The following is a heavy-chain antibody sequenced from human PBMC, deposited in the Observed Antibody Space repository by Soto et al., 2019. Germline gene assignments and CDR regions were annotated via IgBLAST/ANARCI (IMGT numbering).Heavy chain of an antibody. CDR1: GFTFSSYS. D-gene: IGHD3-16*02. CDR2: ISSSSSYI. J-gene: IGHJ4*02. CDR3: ARGPQDYIWGSYRYTGYQFDY. V-gene: IGHV3-21*01. Sequence: GGSLRLSCAASGFTFSSYSMNWVRQAPGKGLEWVSSISSSSSYIYYADSVKGRFTISRGNAKNSLYLQMNSLRAEDTAVYYCARGPQDYIWGSYRYTGYQFDYWGQGTLVTVSS.